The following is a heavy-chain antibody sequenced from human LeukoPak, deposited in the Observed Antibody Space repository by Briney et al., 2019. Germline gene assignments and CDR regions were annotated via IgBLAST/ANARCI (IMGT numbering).Heavy chain of an antibody. Sequence: GASAKVSSKASGYTFTSHYMHWVRHAPAQGLEWMGIINPTGGSTTYAQKFQGRVTITRDTPTTTLYIELSSLRSEDTAVYYCARVRVAASRRHAFDIWGQGTMVTVSS. J-gene: IGHJ3*02. CDR3: ARVRVAASRRHAFDI. CDR2: INPTGGST. V-gene: IGHV1-46*01. D-gene: IGHD6-19*01. CDR1: GYTFTSHY.